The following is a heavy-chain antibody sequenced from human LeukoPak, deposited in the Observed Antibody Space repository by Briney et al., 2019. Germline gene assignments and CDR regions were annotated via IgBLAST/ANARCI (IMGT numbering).Heavy chain of an antibody. CDR2: IIPIFGTA. J-gene: IGHJ4*02. CDR1: GGTFSSYA. CDR3: ARDRQPSDEYSSGYYHCDY. Sequence: PRASVKVSCKASGGTFSSYAISWVRQAPGQGLEWMGGIIPIFGTANYAQKLQGRVTITADESTSTAYMELSSLRSEDTAVYYCARDRQPSDEYSSGYYHCDYWGQGTLVTVSS. D-gene: IGHD3-22*01. V-gene: IGHV1-69*13.